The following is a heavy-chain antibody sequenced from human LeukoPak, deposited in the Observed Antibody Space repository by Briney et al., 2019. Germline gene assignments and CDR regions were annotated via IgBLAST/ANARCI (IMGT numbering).Heavy chain of an antibody. CDR3: ATQDGFDNNGYYGY. D-gene: IGHD3-22*01. CDR1: GFTFSDFG. Sequence: PGGSLRLSCAASGFTFSDFGMHWVRQAPGKGLEGVAVISHDGYNKYFADSVKGRFTISRDNSKSTLYFQMSSLRAEDTALYYCATQDGFDNNGYYGYWGQGTLVTVSS. CDR2: ISHDGYNK. V-gene: IGHV3-30*03. J-gene: IGHJ4*02.